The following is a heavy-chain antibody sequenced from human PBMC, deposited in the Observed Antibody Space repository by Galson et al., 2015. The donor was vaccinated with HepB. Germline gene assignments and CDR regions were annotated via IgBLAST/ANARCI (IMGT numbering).Heavy chain of an antibody. CDR3: AGWVVTASWDYFGVDV. J-gene: IGHJ6*02. CDR2: LHRDGRT. D-gene: IGHD2-21*02. V-gene: IGHV3-53*01. CDR1: GFSVSSKF. Sequence: SLRLSCAASGFSVSSKFMSWVRQAPGKGLEWVSTLHRDGRTDYADSVKGRFTISRDNSQNLLYLQMNSLRVDDTAVYYCAGWVVTASWDYFGVDVWGQGTTVTVSS.